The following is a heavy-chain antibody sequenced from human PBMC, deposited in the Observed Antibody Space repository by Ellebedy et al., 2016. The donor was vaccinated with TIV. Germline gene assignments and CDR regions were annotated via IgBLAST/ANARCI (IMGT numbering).Heavy chain of an antibody. D-gene: IGHD3-3*01. CDR1: GFTFSSYA. J-gene: IGHJ6*02. Sequence: GESLKISCAASGFTFSSYAVSWVRQAPGKGLEWVSAISGSGGSTYYADSVKGRFTISRDNSKNTLYLQMNSLRAEDTAVYYCARDGVGFRKLPIYGMDVWGQGTTVTVSS. V-gene: IGHV3-23*01. CDR2: ISGSGGST. CDR3: ARDGVGFRKLPIYGMDV.